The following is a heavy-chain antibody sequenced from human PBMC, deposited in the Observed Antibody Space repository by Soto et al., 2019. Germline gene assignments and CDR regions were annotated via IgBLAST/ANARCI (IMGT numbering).Heavy chain of an antibody. D-gene: IGHD3-10*01. CDR2: IYYSGST. CDR1: GGSISSSSYY. V-gene: IGHV4-39*01. Sequence: QLQLQESGPGLVKPSETLSLTCTVSGGSISSSSYYWGWIRQPPGKGLEWIGSIYYSGSTYYNPSLKSRVTISVDTSKNQFSLKLSSVTAADTAVYYCAAGSGSPPPHFDYWGQGTLVTVSS. CDR3: AAGSGSPPPHFDY. J-gene: IGHJ4*02.